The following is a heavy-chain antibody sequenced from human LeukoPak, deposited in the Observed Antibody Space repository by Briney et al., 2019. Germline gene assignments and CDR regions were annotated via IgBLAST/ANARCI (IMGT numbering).Heavy chain of an antibody. D-gene: IGHD3-10*01. CDR3: ARGRGGMLRGLTLNYYYYGMDV. CDR2: INVSPAYI. V-gene: IGHV3-21*01. Sequence: GESLRLSCAASGFAFSSYSMSWVRQAPGKGLEWVSSINVSPAYISYADSVKGRFTISRDNAKNSLYLQMNSLRAEDTAVYYCARGRGGMLRGLTLNYYYYGMDVWGQGTTVTVSS. J-gene: IGHJ6*02. CDR1: GFAFSSYS.